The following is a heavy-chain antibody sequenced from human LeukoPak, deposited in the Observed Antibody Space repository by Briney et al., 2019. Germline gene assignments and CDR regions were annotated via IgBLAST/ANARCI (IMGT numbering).Heavy chain of an antibody. CDR1: GGTFSSYA. CDR3: ARGWRRITMIVVVTITGVRAFDI. V-gene: IGHV1-8*02. D-gene: IGHD3-22*01. CDR2: MNPNSGNT. J-gene: IGHJ3*02. Sequence: ASVKVSCKASGGTFSSYAISWVRQATGQGLEWMGWMNPNSGNTGYAQKFQGRVTMTRNTSISTAYIELSSLRSEDTAVYYCARGWRRITMIVVVTITGVRAFDIWGQGTMVTVSS.